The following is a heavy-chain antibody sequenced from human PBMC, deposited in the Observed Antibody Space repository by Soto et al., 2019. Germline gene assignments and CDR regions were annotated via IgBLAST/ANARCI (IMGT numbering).Heavy chain of an antibody. CDR2: IYNSATT. D-gene: IGHD3-16*01. J-gene: IGHJ4*02. Sequence: QVQLQESGPGLVKPSETLSITCTVSGDSISTYYWTWIRQPPGKGLEWIGYIYNSATTKYNPSLKSRVTISVDTSKNQFSLKLSSVTTAGTAVYYCARGRFDFIWGTPAPYLDYWGQGALVTVSS. V-gene: IGHV4-59*01. CDR1: GDSISTYY. CDR3: ARGRFDFIWGTPAPYLDY.